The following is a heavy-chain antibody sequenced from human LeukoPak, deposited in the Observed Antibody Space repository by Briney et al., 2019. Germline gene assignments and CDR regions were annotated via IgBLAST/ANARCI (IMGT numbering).Heavy chain of an antibody. Sequence: SETLSLTCTVSGGSISSYYWSWLRQPAGKGLEWIGRIYTSGSTNYNPSLKSRVTMSVDTSKNQFSLKLSSVTAADTAVYYCARGLRATRYFYYMDVWGKGTTVTVSS. CDR1: GGSISSYY. CDR3: ARGLRATRYFYYMDV. V-gene: IGHV4-4*07. J-gene: IGHJ6*03. CDR2: IYTSGST.